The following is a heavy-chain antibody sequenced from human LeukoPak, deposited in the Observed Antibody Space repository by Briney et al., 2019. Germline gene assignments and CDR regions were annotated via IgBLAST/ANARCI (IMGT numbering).Heavy chain of an antibody. CDR3: ASAPVSAYYYDSSGYSGYFQH. D-gene: IGHD3-22*01. CDR1: GYSFTSYW. J-gene: IGHJ1*01. V-gene: IGHV5-51*01. CDR2: IYPGDSDT. Sequence: GESLKISCKGSGYSFTSYWIGWVRQMPGKGLEWMGIIYPGDSDTRYSPSFQGQVTISADKSISTAYLQWSSLKASDTAMYYCASAPVSAYYYDSSGYSGYFQHWGQGTTVTVSS.